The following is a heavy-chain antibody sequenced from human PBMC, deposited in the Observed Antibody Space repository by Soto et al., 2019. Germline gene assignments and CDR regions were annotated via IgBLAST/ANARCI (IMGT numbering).Heavy chain of an antibody. D-gene: IGHD6-13*01. CDR2: IIPIFGTA. J-gene: IGHJ6*02. V-gene: IGHV1-69*13. CDR3: ASKARSSWYSKYYYGMDV. Sequence: SVKVSCKASGGTFSSYATSWVRQAPGQGLEWMGGIIPIFGTANYAQKFQGRVTITADESTSTAYMELSSLRSEDTAVYYCASKARSSWYSKYYYGMDVWGQGTTVTVSS. CDR1: GGTFSSYA.